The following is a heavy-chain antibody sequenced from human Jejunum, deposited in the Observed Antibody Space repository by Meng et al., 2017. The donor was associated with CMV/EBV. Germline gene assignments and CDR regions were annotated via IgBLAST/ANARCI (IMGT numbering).Heavy chain of an antibody. CDR1: GFILSNYW. V-gene: IGHV3-74*01. D-gene: IGHD3-10*01. Sequence: GFILSNYWIHWVRHAPGKGLEWVSRINSDGSSTSYADSVKGRFSISRDNSTNTVYLQMNILRVEDTAVYYCAKVGAAGGLQPFDRWGQGARVTVSS. J-gene: IGHJ4*02. CDR2: INSDGSST. CDR3: AKVGAAGGLQPFDR.